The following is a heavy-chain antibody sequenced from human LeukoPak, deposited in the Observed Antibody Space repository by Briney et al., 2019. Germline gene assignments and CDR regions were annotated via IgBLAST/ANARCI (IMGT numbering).Heavy chain of an antibody. CDR2: INPSGGST. CDR1: GYTFTSYY. J-gene: IGHJ4*02. D-gene: IGHD3-3*01. CDR3: ARVPTYYDFWSGYSYYFDY. Sequence: ASVKVSCKASGYTFTSYYMHWARQAPGQGLEWMGIINPSGGSTSYAQKFQGRVTMTRDTSTSTVYMELSSLRSEDTAVYYCARVPTYYDFWSGYSYYFDYWGQGTLVTVSS. V-gene: IGHV1-46*01.